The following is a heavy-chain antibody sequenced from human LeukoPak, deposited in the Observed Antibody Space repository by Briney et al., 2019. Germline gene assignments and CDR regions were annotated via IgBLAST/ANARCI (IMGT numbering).Heavy chain of an antibody. CDR1: GGSISSYP. CDR2: IFINDRT. J-gene: IGHJ4*02. D-gene: IGHD2/OR15-2a*01. CDR3: ARGGFSTATAPDY. Sequence: SETLSLTCTVPGGSISSYPWSWIRQPAGKGLEWIGRIFINDRTEYNPSLKSRVTMSVDTSKNQFSLKLSSVTAAGTAVYYCARGGFSTATAPDYWGQGTLVTVSS. V-gene: IGHV4-4*07.